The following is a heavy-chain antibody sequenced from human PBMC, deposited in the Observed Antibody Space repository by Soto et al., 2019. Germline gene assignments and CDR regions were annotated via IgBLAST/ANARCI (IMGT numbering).Heavy chain of an antibody. J-gene: IGHJ6*02. V-gene: IGHV3-30-3*01. D-gene: IGHD5-18*01. CDR1: GFTCSNYA. CDR2: ISYDGSDK. Sequence: PWWSLRLSCAASGFTCSNYAMHWCRQAPGKGLEWVAVISYDGSDKYNANSVKGRFTISRDNSKNTLYLQMNSLRAEDTAVYYCARDTGPNGYNYYYFGMDVWGQGTTVTVSS. CDR3: ARDTGPNGYNYYYFGMDV.